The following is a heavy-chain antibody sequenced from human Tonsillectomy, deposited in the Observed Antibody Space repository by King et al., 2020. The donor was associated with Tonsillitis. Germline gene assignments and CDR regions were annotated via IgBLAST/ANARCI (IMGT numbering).Heavy chain of an antibody. Sequence: QLVQSGAEVKKPGESLKISCTGSGYSFTNYWIGWVRQMPGKGLELMGGIYPGDSDTSYSPSFQGQVTISADKSISPAYLQWSSRKASDTAMYYCARRPEGGNHQGFDYWGQGTLVTVSS. CDR2: IYPGDSDT. CDR3: ARRPEGGNHQGFDY. V-gene: IGHV5-51*01. J-gene: IGHJ4*02. CDR1: GYSFTNYW. D-gene: IGHD1-14*01.